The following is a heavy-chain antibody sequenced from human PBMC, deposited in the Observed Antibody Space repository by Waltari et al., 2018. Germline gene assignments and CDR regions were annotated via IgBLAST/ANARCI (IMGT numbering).Heavy chain of an antibody. CDR3: ALGTGGTRNSNDAFDI. CDR2: IQFDGKNK. CDR1: GHTFRRFA. J-gene: IGHJ3*02. Sequence: QVQLVESGGGVVQPGGSLRLSCAADGHTFRRFAMLWVSQAPGKGRDGVSFIQFDGKNKYYPDSVKGRFTVSRDNSKSVLYLQMNSLGPEDTAIYYCALGTGGTRNSNDAFDIWGQGTPVTVSS. V-gene: IGHV3-30*02. D-gene: IGHD1-1*01.